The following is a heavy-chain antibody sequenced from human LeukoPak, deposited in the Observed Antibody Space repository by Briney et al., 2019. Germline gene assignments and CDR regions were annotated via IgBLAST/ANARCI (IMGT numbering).Heavy chain of an antibody. CDR2: ISGSGGST. Sequence: GGSLRLSCAASGFTFSSYAMSWVRQAPGKGLEWVSAISGSGGSTYYADSVKGRFTISRDNSKNALYLQMNSLRAEDTAVYYCAKSPYYDSSGYRRINWFDPWGQGTLVTVSS. CDR3: AKSPYYDSSGYRRINWFDP. V-gene: IGHV3-23*01. D-gene: IGHD3-22*01. J-gene: IGHJ5*02. CDR1: GFTFSSYA.